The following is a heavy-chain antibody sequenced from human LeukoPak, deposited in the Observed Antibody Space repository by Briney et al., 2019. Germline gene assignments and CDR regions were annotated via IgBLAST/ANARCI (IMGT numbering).Heavy chain of an antibody. V-gene: IGHV3-23*01. J-gene: IGHJ4*02. Sequence: GGSLRLSCAASGFTFSSYAMSWVRQAPGKGLEWVSAISGSGGSTYYADSVKGRFTISRDNSKSTLYLQMNSLRAEDTAVYYCAKAFSGVTTFYWGQGTLVTVSS. CDR1: GFTFSSYA. D-gene: IGHD4-17*01. CDR2: ISGSGGST. CDR3: AKAFSGVTTFY.